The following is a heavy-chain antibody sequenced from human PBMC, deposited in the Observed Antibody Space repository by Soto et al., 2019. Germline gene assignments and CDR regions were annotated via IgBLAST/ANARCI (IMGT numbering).Heavy chain of an antibody. CDR3: ETTPYCITTSCYTYYYDMDV. CDR1: GFTFSDYA. J-gene: IGHJ6*02. CDR2: ISGSRGTT. Sequence: EVQLLESGGGLIQPEGSLRLSCVASGFTFSDYAMSWVRQAPGKGLEWISTISGSRGTTYYADSVKGRFTISRDNSKNTLYLHMNSLSAEDTAVYYCETTPYCITTSCYTYYYDMDVWGQGTTVTVSS. V-gene: IGHV3-23*01. D-gene: IGHD2-2*01.